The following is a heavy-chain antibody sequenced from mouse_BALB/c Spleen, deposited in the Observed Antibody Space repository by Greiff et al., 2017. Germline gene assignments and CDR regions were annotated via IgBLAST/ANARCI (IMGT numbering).Heavy chain of an antibody. CDR3: TRGDWDGADY. J-gene: IGHJ2*01. CDR2: IYPGSGST. D-gene: IGHD4-1*01. V-gene: IGHV1S22*01. Sequence: LQQPGSELVRPGASVKLSCKASGYTFTSYWMHWVKQRHGQGLEWIGNIYPGSGSTNYDEKFKSKGTLTVDTSSSTAYMHLSSLTSEDSAVYYCTRGDWDGADYWGQGTTLTVSS. CDR1: GYTFTSYW.